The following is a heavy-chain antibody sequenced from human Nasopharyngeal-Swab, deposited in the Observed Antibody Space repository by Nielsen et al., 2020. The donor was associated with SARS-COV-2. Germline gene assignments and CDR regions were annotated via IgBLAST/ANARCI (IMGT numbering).Heavy chain of an antibody. V-gene: IGHV4-34*01. CDR2: INYSGST. J-gene: IGHJ6*02. CDR3: ARQPSMVHYYYYGMDV. D-gene: IGHD4/OR15-4a*01. Sequence: RQAPGKGLEWIGEINYSGSTNYNPSLNSRLTISVDTSKNQFSLKLSSVTAADTAVYYCARQPSMVHYYYYGMDVWGQGTTVTVSS.